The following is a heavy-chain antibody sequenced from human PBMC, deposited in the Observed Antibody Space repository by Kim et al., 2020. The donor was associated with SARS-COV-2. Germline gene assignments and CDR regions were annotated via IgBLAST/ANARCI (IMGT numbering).Heavy chain of an antibody. J-gene: IGHJ4*01. D-gene: IGHD3-3*01. CDR3: ARTADLWSGHYLDY. CDR1: GFTFDDSV. V-gene: IGHV3-73*01. CDR2: IRSKGKNFAP. Sequence: GGSLRLSCVASGFTFDDSVIHWVRQAPGRGLEWIALIRSKGKNFAPTYAASVKGRFTITRDDLTNTAHLQMNSLKSEDTAVSYCARTADLWSGHYLDYWG.